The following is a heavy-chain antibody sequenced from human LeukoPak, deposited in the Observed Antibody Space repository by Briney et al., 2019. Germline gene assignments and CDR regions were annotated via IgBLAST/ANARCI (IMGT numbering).Heavy chain of an antibody. CDR2: ISGSSRTI. V-gene: IGHV3-48*01. Sequence: GGSLRLSCAASGFAFWNYRMNWVRQAPGKGLEWISYISGSSRTIDYADSVKGRFTISRDNAKNPLHLQMNSLRAEDTAVYYCAKDAHGGYYYGMDVWGQGTTVTVSS. CDR3: AKDAHGGYYYGMDV. D-gene: IGHD1-26*01. J-gene: IGHJ6*02. CDR1: GFAFWNYR.